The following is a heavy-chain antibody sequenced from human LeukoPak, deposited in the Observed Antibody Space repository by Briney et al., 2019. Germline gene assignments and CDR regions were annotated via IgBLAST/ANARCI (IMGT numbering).Heavy chain of an antibody. J-gene: IGHJ4*02. CDR3: ARRNDSGSYY. V-gene: IGHV4-39*07. D-gene: IGHD1-26*01. CDR1: GGSISSSSYY. Sequence: SETLSLTCTVSGGSISSSSYYWGWIRQPPGKGLEWIGEINHSGSTNYNPSLKSRVTISVDTSKNQFSLKLSSVTAADTAVYYCARRNDSGSYYWGQGTLVTVSS. CDR2: INHSGST.